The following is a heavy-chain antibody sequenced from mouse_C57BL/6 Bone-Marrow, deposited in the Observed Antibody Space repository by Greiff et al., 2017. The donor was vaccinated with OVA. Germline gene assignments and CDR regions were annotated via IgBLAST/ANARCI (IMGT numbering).Heavy chain of an antibody. J-gene: IGHJ3*01. V-gene: IGHV1-22*01. Sequence: VQLKESGPELVKPGASVKMSCKASGYTFTDYNMHWVKQSHGKSLEWIGYINPNNGGTSYNQKFKGKATLTVNKSSSTAYMELRSLTSEDSAVYYCAPKSPWFAYWGQGTLVTVSA. CDR2: INPNNGGT. CDR1: GYTFTDYN. CDR3: APKSPWFAY.